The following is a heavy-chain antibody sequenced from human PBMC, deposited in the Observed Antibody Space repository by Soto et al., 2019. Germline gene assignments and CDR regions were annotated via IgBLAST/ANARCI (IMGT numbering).Heavy chain of an antibody. D-gene: IGHD2-8*01. J-gene: IGHJ4*02. V-gene: IGHV3-30-3*01. Sequence: QVQLVESGGGVVQPGRSLRLSCAASGFTFSSYAMHWVRQAPGKGLEWVAVISYDGSNKYYADSVKGRFTISRDKSKNTLYLQMNSLRAEDTAVYYCWCRAQGDYWGQGTLVTVSS. CDR3: WCRAQGDY. CDR1: GFTFSSYA. CDR2: ISYDGSNK.